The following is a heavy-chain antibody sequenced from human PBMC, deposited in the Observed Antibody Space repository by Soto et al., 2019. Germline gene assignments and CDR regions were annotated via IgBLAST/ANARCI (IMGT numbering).Heavy chain of an antibody. J-gene: IGHJ5*02. CDR1: GGSISSSNYY. CDR2: IYYSGST. D-gene: IGHD1-26*01. V-gene: IGHV4-39*01. Sequence: QLQLQESGPGLVKPSETLSLTCTVSGGSISSSNYYWGWIRQPPGKGLEWIGSIYYSGSTYYNPSLKSRVSISVDTSKNRFSLKLSSVTAADTAVYYCATQEVGGRYVYTFDPWGQGTLVTVSS. CDR3: ATQEVGGRYVYTFDP.